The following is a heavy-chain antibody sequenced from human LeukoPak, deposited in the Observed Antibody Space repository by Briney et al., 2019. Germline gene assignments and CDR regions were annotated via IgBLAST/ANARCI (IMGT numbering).Heavy chain of an antibody. CDR3: AKDDYYDTSGYRD. CDR2: ISYDVGKK. Sequence: GGSLRLSCAASGFTFSSYGMHWVRQAPGKGLEWVAVISYDVGKKYYADSVKGRFTISRDNSKNTPYLQMNSLRAEDTAVYYCAKDDYYDTSGYRDWGQGTLVTVSS. D-gene: IGHD3-22*01. V-gene: IGHV3-30*18. CDR1: GFTFSSYG. J-gene: IGHJ4*02.